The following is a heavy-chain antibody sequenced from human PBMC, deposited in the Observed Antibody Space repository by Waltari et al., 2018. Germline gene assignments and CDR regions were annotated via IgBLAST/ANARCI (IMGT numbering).Heavy chain of an antibody. CDR2: ISGSGGST. V-gene: IGHV3-23*01. CDR1: GFTFSSYA. J-gene: IGHJ6*02. CDR3: AKDLRVVPAAIMHYYYYGMDV. Sequence: EVQLLESGGGLVQPGGSLRLSCAASGFTFSSYAMSWVRQAPGKGLEGVSAISGSGGSTYYADSVKGRFTISRDNSKNTLYLQMNSLRAEDTAVYYCAKDLRVVPAAIMHYYYYGMDVWGQGTTVTVSS. D-gene: IGHD2-2*02.